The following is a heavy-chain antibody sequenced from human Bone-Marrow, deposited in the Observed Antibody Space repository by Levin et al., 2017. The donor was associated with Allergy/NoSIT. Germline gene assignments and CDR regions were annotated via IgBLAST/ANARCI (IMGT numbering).Heavy chain of an antibody. CDR3: GRELSGYFDY. J-gene: IGHJ4*02. V-gene: IGHV3-74*01. Sequence: PGGSLRLSCEVSGFTLSSFWMHWVRQVPGKGLVWISRISDDGNTIDYADFVKGRFTISRDYAKNTLYLQMNSLRAEDTAVYYCGRELSGYFDYWGQGALVTVSS. CDR2: ISDDGNTI. D-gene: IGHD3-3*01. CDR1: GFTLSSFW.